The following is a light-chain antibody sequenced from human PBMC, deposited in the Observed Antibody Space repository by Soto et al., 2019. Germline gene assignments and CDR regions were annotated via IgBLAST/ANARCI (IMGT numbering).Light chain of an antibody. V-gene: IGKV3-15*01. CDR3: QQYNNWPPV. J-gene: IGKJ1*01. Sequence: EIVMTQSPATLSVSPGERATLSCRASQSVSSNLAWYQQKPGQAPRLLIYGASTRATGIPARFSGSGSGPEFTLTISSLQSEDFAVYYCQQYNNWPPVFGQGTKVEIK. CDR2: GAS. CDR1: QSVSSN.